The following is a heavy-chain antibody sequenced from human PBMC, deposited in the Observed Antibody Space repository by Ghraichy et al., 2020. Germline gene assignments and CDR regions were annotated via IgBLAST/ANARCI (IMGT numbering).Heavy chain of an antibody. V-gene: IGHV1-8*01. CDR1: GYTFTSYD. CDR3: ARGVAVRPHRRLERRWGYYYGMDV. Sequence: ASVNVSCKASGYTFTSYDINWVRQATGQGLEWMGWMNPNSGNTGYAQKFQGRVTMTRNTSISTAYMELSSLRSEDTAVYYCARGVAVRPHRRLERRWGYYYGMDVWGQGTTVTVSS. J-gene: IGHJ6*02. CDR2: MNPNSGNT. D-gene: IGHD4-23*01.